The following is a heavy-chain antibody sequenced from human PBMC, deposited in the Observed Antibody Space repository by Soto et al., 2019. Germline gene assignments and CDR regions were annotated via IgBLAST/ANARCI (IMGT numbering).Heavy chain of an antibody. CDR3: ARESRSSRYDTSGYSQYWYFAL. Sequence: QLQLQESGSGLVKPSQTLSLTCGVSGGSISSGGYSWSWIRQPPGKGLEWIGYIYQSGSTFYNPSLKSRVSISVDRSKNQFFLILTSVTAADTAIYFCARESRSSRYDTSGYSQYWYFALWGRGTLVVVSS. CDR2: IYQSGST. J-gene: IGHJ2*01. CDR1: GGSISSGGYS. D-gene: IGHD3-22*01. V-gene: IGHV4-30-2*01.